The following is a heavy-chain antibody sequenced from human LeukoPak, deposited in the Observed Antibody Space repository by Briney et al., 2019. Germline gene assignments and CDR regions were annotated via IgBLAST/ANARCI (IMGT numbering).Heavy chain of an antibody. CDR3: AIEYSAFDY. V-gene: IGHV4-61*08. CDR2: IYYSGST. D-gene: IGHD5-12*01. J-gene: IGHJ4*02. CDR1: GDPITTSSDY. Sequence: PSETLSLTCTVSGDPITTSSDYKWTWIRQTPRKGLEWIGYIYYSGSTNYNPSLQSRVTISVDTSNNQFSLRLTSVTAADTAVYYCAIEYSAFDYWGQGALVTVSS.